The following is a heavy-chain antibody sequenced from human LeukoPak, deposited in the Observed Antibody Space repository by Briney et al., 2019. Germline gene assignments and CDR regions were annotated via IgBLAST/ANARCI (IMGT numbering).Heavy chain of an antibody. V-gene: IGHV3-30-3*01. CDR3: ARTGVDQLLPFDY. CDR1: GFTFSSYA. CDR2: ISYDGSNK. D-gene: IGHD2-2*01. Sequence: GGSLRLSCAASGFTFSSYAMHWVRQAPGKGLEWVAVISYDGSNKYYADSVKGRLTISRDNSKNTLYLQMNSLRAEDTAVYYCARTGVDQLLPFDYWGQGTLVTVSS. J-gene: IGHJ4*02.